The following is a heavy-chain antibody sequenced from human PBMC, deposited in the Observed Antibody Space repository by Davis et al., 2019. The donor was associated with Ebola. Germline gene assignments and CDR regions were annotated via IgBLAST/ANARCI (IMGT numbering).Heavy chain of an antibody. CDR3: ARMVQGVIDYYYGMDV. J-gene: IGHJ6*02. V-gene: IGHV1-69*13. D-gene: IGHD3-10*01. Sequence: SVKVSCKASGGTFSSYAISWVRQAPGQVLEWMGGIIPIFGTANYAQKFQGRVTITADESTSTAYMELSSLRSEDTAVYYCARMVQGVIDYYYGMDVWGQGTTVTVSS. CDR2: IIPIFGTA. CDR1: GGTFSSYA.